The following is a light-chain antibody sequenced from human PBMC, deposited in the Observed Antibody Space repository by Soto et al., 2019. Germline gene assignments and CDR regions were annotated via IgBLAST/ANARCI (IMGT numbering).Light chain of an antibody. V-gene: IGLV4-60*02. J-gene: IGLJ3*02. Sequence: QLVLTQSSSASASLGSSVKLTCTLSSGHSSYIIAWHQQQPGQAPRYLMKLEGSGSYTKGSGVRDRFSGSSSGADRYLTISNLQFEDEADYYCETWDSNTRVFGGGTKLTVL. CDR1: SGHSSYI. CDR2: LEGSGSY. CDR3: ETWDSNTRV.